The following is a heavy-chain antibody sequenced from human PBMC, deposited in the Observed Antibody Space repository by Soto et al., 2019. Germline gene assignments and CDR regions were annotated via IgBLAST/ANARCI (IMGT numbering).Heavy chain of an antibody. D-gene: IGHD2-15*01. CDR2: IWHDGSNR. V-gene: IGHV3-33*01. J-gene: IGHJ4*02. CDR1: GFTFSSYA. Sequence: QVQLVESGGGVVQPGRSLRLSCAVSGFTFSSYAMQWVRQAPGKGLEWVAVIWHDGSNRYYADSVRGRFTISRDNSENTLYLQMYSLRVEDTAVYYCARDSGDVVGGQGTLVTVSS. CDR3: ARDSGDVV.